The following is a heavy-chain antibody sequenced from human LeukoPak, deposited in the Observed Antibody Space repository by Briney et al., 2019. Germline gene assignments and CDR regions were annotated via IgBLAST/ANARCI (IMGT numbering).Heavy chain of an antibody. V-gene: IGHV3-23*01. Sequence: GGSLRLSCAASGFTFSSYAMSWVRQAPGKGLEWVSAISGSGGSTYYADPVKGRFTISRDNSKNTLYLQMNSLRAEDTAVYYCAKPTGQWELLNGWGQGTLVTVSS. J-gene: IGHJ4*02. D-gene: IGHD1-26*01. CDR3: AKPTGQWELLNG. CDR2: ISGSGGST. CDR1: GFTFSSYA.